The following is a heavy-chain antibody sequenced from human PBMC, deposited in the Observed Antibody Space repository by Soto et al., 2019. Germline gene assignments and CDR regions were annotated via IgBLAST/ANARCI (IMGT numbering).Heavy chain of an antibody. Sequence: GESLKIFCKGSGYSFTSYWIGWVRQMPGKGLEWMGIIYPGDSDTRYSPSFQGQVTISADKSISTAYLQWSSLKASDTAMYYCARVPMYSSGWYYFDYWGQGTLVTVSS. D-gene: IGHD6-19*01. CDR1: GYSFTSYW. CDR3: ARVPMYSSGWYYFDY. J-gene: IGHJ4*02. CDR2: IYPGDSDT. V-gene: IGHV5-51*01.